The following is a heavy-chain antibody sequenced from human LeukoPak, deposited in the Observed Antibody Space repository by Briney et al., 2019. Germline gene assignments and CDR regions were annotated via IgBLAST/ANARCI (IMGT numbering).Heavy chain of an antibody. V-gene: IGHV3-7*01. J-gene: IGHJ4*02. CDR2: INHNGSVN. D-gene: IGHD3-22*01. CDR3: ARFELDSGGYATNFDS. Sequence: GGSLRLSCAASGFTFSSYWMNWARQAPGKGLEWVASINHNGSVNYYVDSVKGRFTISRDNAKNSLYLQMNSLRAEDTAVYYCARFELDSGGYATNFDSWGQGTLVTVSP. CDR1: GFTFSSYW.